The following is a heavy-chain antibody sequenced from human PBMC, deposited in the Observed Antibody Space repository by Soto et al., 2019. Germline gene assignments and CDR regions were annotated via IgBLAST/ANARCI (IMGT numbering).Heavy chain of an antibody. J-gene: IGHJ5*02. D-gene: IGHD3-16*01. Sequence: QITLKESGPTLVKPTQTLTLTCTFSGFSLTTRGVGVAWIRQPPGKALECLGLIYWDDDKRYSPSLQSRLSITKDTSKYQVVLTMTNVDPVDTATYYCAHIPMYYHYDWFDPWGQGTLVSVSS. V-gene: IGHV2-5*02. CDR1: GFSLTTRGVG. CDR2: IYWDDDK. CDR3: AHIPMYYHYDWFDP.